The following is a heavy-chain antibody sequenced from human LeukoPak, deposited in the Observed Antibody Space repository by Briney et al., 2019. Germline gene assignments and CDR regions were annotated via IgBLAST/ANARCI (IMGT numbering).Heavy chain of an antibody. V-gene: IGHV4-4*07. Sequence: SETLSLTCTVSGGSISSDYWSWIRQPDGKGLEWIGRIYTSGSTNYNPSLKSRVSMSVDTSTNLFSLKLSSVTAADTAVYYCARDSLVHPNRWFDPWGQGTLVIVSS. CDR3: ARDSLVHPNRWFDP. J-gene: IGHJ5*02. D-gene: IGHD6-13*01. CDR2: IYTSGST. CDR1: GGSISSDY.